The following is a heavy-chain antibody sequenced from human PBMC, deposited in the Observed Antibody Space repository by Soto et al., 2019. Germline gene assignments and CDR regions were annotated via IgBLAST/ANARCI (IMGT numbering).Heavy chain of an antibody. J-gene: IGHJ4*02. V-gene: IGHV1-18*01. CDR1: GGTFSSYT. CDR2: ISAYNGNT. CDR3: ARDRVWAGSPPSSYYYDSSGYSGPTDY. Sequence: GASVKVSCKASGGTFSSYTISWVRPAPGQGLEWMGWISAYNGNTNYAQKLQGRVTMTTDTSTSTAYMELRSLRSDDTAVYYCARDRVWAGSPPSSYYYDSSGYSGPTDYWGQGTLVTVSS. D-gene: IGHD3-22*01.